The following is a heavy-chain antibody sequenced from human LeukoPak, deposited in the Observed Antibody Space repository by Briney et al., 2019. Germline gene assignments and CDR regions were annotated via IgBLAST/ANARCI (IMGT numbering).Heavy chain of an antibody. J-gene: IGHJ3*01. Sequence: ASVKVSCKSSGYTFTGNYMHWVRQAPGQGLEWMGWINPNSGDTKYAQNFQGRVTMTRDTSITTTYMELSSLRSDDTAVYYCARDESRSWDNALDVWGQGTKVIVS. D-gene: IGHD1-26*01. V-gene: IGHV1-2*02. CDR1: GYTFTGNY. CDR3: ARDESRSWDNALDV. CDR2: INPNSGDT.